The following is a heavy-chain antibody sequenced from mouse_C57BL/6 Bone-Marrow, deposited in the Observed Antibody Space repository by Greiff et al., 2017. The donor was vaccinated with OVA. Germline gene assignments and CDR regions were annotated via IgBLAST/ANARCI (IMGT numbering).Heavy chain of an antibody. CDR2: IYPGNSDT. Sequence: EVKLVESGTVLARPGASVKMSCKTSGYTFTSYWMHWVKQRPGQGLEWIGAIYPGNSDTSYNQKFKGKAKLTAVTSASTAYMELSSLTNEDSAVYYCTRRYGSSPWFAYWGQGTLVTVSA. J-gene: IGHJ3*01. CDR1: GYTFTSYW. D-gene: IGHD1-1*01. V-gene: IGHV1-5*01. CDR3: TRRYGSSPWFAY.